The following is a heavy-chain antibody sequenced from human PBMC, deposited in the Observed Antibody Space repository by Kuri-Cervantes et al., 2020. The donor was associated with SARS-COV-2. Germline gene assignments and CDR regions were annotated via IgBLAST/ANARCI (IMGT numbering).Heavy chain of an antibody. CDR1: GFAVSSNY. V-gene: IGHV3-53*01. Sequence: GGSLRLSCAASGFAVSSNYMSWVRQAPGKGLEWVSIIYSDGSTYYADSVKGRFTISRDNSKNTLYLQMNSLRAEDTAVYYCARGAANYYYMDVRGKGTTVTVSS. D-gene: IGHD3-16*01. CDR3: ARGAANYYYMDV. J-gene: IGHJ6*03. CDR2: IYSDGST.